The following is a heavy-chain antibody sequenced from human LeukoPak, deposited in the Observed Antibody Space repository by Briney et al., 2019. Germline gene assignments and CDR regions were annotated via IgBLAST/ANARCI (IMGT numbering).Heavy chain of an antibody. CDR1: GFTFSSYA. CDR2: ISGSGGST. J-gene: IGHJ4*02. Sequence: PGGSPRLSCAASGFTFSSYAMSWVRQAPGKGLEWVSAISGSGGSTYYADSVKGRFTISRDKSKNTLYVQMNSLRAEDTAVYYCAKDVVTAHPWYFDYWGQGTLVTVSS. D-gene: IGHD2-21*02. CDR3: AKDVVTAHPWYFDY. V-gene: IGHV3-23*01.